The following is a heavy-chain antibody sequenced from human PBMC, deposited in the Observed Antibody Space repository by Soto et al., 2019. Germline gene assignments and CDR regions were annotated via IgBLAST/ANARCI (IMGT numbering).Heavy chain of an antibody. CDR3: ASSRGRRQDYYYYGMDV. V-gene: IGHV1-69*06. D-gene: IGHD3-10*01. CDR2: IIPIFGTA. CDR1: GGTFSSYA. J-gene: IGHJ6*02. Sequence: SVKVSCKXSGGTFSSYAISWVRQAPGQGLEWMGGIIPIFGTANYAQKFQGRVTITADKSTSTAYMELSSLRSEDTAVYYCASSRGRRQDYYYYGMDVWGQGTTVTVSS.